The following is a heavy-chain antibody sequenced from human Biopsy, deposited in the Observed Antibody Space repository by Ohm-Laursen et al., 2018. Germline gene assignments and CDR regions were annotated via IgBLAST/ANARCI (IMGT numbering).Heavy chain of an antibody. CDR1: GGSISSYY. V-gene: IGHV4-59*01. CDR2: VYYTGST. J-gene: IGHJ2*01. CDR3: ARDRGYYSDRTVPGYFDL. D-gene: IGHD3-22*01. Sequence: SDTLSLTWTVSGGSISSYYWSWIRQPPGKGLQWIGYVYYTGSTDYNPSLQSRVTISVDTSKNHFSLRLRSVTPADTAIYYCARDRGYYSDRTVPGYFDLWGRGTLVTVSS.